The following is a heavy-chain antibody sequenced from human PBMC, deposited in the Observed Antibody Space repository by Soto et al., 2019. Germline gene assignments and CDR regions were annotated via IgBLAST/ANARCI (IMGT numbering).Heavy chain of an antibody. CDR1: GFSLKSGGSG. Sequence: QITLKESGPTLVKPTQTLTLTCTFSGFSLKSGGSGVGWIRQSPGKALEWLALIYWNEDKRVSPSLKSRLTITKDTSKSQVVLTMTNVDPLDTATYYCAHRGYGDYPRDNWFDPWGQGTLVTVSS. CDR2: IYWNEDK. CDR3: AHRGYGDYPRDNWFDP. V-gene: IGHV2-5*01. J-gene: IGHJ5*02. D-gene: IGHD4-17*01.